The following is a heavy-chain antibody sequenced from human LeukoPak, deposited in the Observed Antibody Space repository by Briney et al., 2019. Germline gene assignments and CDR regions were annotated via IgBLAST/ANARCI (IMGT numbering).Heavy chain of an antibody. CDR2: ISGSGGST. J-gene: IGHJ4*02. CDR3: ARGRMTTVTKFDY. Sequence: GGSLRLSCAVFGSGFPFSKAWMSWVRQAPGKGLEWVSAISGSGGSTYYADSVKGRFTISRDNSKNTLYLQMNSLRAEDTAVYYCARGRMTTVTKFDYWGQGTLVTVSS. V-gene: IGHV3-23*01. CDR1: GFPFSKAW. D-gene: IGHD4-17*01.